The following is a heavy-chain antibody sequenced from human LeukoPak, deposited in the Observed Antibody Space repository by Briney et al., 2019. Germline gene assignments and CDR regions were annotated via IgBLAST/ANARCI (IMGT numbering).Heavy chain of an antibody. CDR1: GFTFNSYE. Sequence: PGGSLRLSYVASGFTFNSYEMNWVRLASGKGLEWVSYITSGSTIYYADSVKGRFTISRDNAKNSLYLQMNSLRADDTAVYYCARGNCRYLAYWGEGTLVTVSS. D-gene: IGHD2-21*01. CDR3: ARGNCRYLAY. J-gene: IGHJ4*02. CDR2: ITSGSTI. V-gene: IGHV3-48*03.